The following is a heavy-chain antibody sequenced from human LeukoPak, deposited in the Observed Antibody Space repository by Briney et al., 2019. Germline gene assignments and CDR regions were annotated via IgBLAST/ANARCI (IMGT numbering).Heavy chain of an antibody. D-gene: IGHD1-20*01. CDR2: ISYDGSNK. V-gene: IGHV3-30-3*01. CDR3: ARGNNWNLNFDH. CDR1: GFTFSSYA. J-gene: IGHJ4*02. Sequence: PGRSLRLSCAASGFTFSSYAMHWVRQAPGKGLEWVAVISYDGSNKYYADSVKGRFTISRDNSKNTLYLQMNSLRAEDTAVYYCARGNNWNLNFDHWGQGTLVTVSS.